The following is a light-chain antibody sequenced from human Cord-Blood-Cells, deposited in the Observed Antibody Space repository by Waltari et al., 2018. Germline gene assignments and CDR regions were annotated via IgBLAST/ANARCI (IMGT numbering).Light chain of an antibody. V-gene: IGKV3-11*01. J-gene: IGKJ4*01. CDR1: QSVSSY. CDR2: DAS. Sequence: EIVLPQSPATLSLSPGERATFSCRASQSVSSYLAWYQQKPGQAPRILIYDASNRATGIPARFSGSGSGTDCTLTISSLEPEDCAVYYCQQRSNWLTFGGGTKVEIK. CDR3: QQRSNWLT.